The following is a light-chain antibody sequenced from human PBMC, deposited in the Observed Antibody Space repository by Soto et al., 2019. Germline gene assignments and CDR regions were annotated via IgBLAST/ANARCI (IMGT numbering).Light chain of an antibody. CDR3: QQYDHLPVT. Sequence: DIQMTQSPSSLSASVGDRVTITCQASQDISNYLNWYQQKPGKAPNLLNYDASNLETGVTTRFSGSGSVTNFTYTISILQPEDIATNYYQQYDHLPVTCGPGTKVDIK. CDR1: QDISNY. J-gene: IGKJ3*01. V-gene: IGKV1-33*01. CDR2: DAS.